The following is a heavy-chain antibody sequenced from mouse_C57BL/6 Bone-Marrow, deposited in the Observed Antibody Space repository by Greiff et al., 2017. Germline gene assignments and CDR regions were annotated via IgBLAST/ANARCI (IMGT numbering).Heavy chain of an antibody. V-gene: IGHV2-2*01. Sequence: VKLVESGPGLVQPSQSLSITCTVSGFSLTSYGVHWFRQSPGKGLEWLGVIWSGGSTDYNAAFISRLSISKDNSKSQVFFKMNSLQADDTAIYYCARNGGSGRGFAYWGQGTLVTVSA. CDR2: IWSGGST. CDR1: GFSLTSYG. CDR3: ARNGGSGRGFAY. D-gene: IGHD4-1*01. J-gene: IGHJ3*01.